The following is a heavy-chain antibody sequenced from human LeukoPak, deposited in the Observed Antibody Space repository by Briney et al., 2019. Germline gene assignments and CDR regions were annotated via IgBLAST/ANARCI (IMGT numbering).Heavy chain of an antibody. CDR1: GGSFSGYY. J-gene: IGHJ5*02. V-gene: IGHV4-38-2*01. Sequence: SETLXLTCAVYGGSFSGYYWGWIRQPPGKGLEXIGSIYHSGSIYYNPSLKSRVTILVDTSKNQLSLKLSSVTAADTAVYYCARNKGRYGSGRVHFDPWGQGTLVTVSS. CDR3: ARNKGRYGSGRVHFDP. D-gene: IGHD3-10*01. CDR2: IYHSGSI.